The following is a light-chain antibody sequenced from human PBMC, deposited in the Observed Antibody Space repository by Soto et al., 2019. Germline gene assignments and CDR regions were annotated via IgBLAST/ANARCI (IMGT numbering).Light chain of an antibody. CDR1: RSVRSY. V-gene: IGKV3-20*01. Sequence: EILLSQSPATLSLSPGGRATLSCRASRSVRSYFAWDQQKPGQAPRLLIYDASRRATGIPDRFSGSGSETDFTLTISRLEPEDFAVYYCQRYGTSLTWTFGQGTKVDI. J-gene: IGKJ1*01. CDR2: DAS. CDR3: QRYGTSLTWT.